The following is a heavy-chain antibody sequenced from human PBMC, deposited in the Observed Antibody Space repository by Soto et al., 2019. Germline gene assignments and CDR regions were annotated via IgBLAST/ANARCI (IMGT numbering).Heavy chain of an antibody. CDR1: GGSISSYH. CDR2: VHYSWGS. CDR3: ARQGFGALHRLVDV. V-gene: IGHV4-59*08. J-gene: IGHJ6*02. D-gene: IGHD3-10*01. Sequence: QVQLQESGPGLVKPSETLSLSCTVSGGSISSYHWSWIRQTPGKGLEWIGYVHYSWGSNYNPSLKSRVAKSLHTSKSQFSLRLTSVTATDTAVYYCARQGFGALHRLVDVWGQGTTVTVSS.